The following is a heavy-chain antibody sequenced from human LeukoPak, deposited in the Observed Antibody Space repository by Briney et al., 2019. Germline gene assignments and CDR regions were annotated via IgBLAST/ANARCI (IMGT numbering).Heavy chain of an antibody. CDR2: ISYSGSP. Sequence: PSGTLSLTCTVSSGSISSYYWNWIRQPPGKGLEWIGYISYSGSPTYTSFLKSRVTISLDTSKSQFSLKLSSMTAADTAVYYCARGYYYMDVWGKGTTVTVSS. J-gene: IGHJ6*03. V-gene: IGHV4-59*01. CDR3: ARGYYYMDV. CDR1: SGSISSYY.